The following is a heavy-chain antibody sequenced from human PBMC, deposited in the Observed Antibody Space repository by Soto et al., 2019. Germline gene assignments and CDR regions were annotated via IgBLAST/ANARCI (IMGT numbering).Heavy chain of an antibody. CDR1: GFIFENFG. CDR3: AKNQGVELVPLATVDWFDP. Sequence: GGSLRLSCAASGFIFENFGMSWVRQAPGKGLEWISSISGSGFKKYYADSVKGRFTISRDNSKSTVYLELNNLSAEDTAVYHCAKNQGVELVPLATVDWFDPWGQGSVVIVSS. V-gene: IGHV3-23*01. D-gene: IGHD1-26*01. J-gene: IGHJ5*02. CDR2: ISGSGFKK.